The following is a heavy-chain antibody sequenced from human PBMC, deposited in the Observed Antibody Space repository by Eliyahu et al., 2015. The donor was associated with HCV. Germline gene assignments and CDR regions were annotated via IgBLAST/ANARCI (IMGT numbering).Heavy chain of an antibody. J-gene: IGHJ4*02. CDR3: ARAPSHITMIARPLDY. CDR2: INHSGST. Sequence: GLEWIGEINHSGSTNYNPSLKSRVTISVDTSKNQFSLKLSSVTAADTAVYYCARAPSHITMIARPLDYWGQGTLVTVSS. D-gene: IGHD3-22*01. V-gene: IGHV4-34*01.